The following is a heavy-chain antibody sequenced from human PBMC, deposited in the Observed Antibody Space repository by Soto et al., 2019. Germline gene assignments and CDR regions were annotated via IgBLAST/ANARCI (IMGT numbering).Heavy chain of an antibody. J-gene: IGHJ6*02. CDR1: GYSISSGYY. D-gene: IGHD5-18*01. Sequence: PSETLSLTCAVSGYSISSGYYWGWIRQPPGKGLEWIGSIYHSGSTYYNPSLKSRVTISVDTSKNQFSLKLSSVTAADTAVYYCARERWIQLWLRPGDYYYGMDVWGQGTTVTVSS. V-gene: IGHV4-38-2*02. CDR3: ARERWIQLWLRPGDYYYGMDV. CDR2: IYHSGST.